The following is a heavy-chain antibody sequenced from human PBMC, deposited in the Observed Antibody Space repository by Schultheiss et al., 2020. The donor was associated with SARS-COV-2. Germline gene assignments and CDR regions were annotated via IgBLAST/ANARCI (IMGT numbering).Heavy chain of an antibody. D-gene: IGHD6-25*01. CDR1: GFTFSSYS. Sequence: GESLKISCAASGFTFSSYSMNWVRQAPGKGLEWVSSISSSSSTIYYADSVKGRFTISRDNSKNTLYLQMNSLRAEDTAVYYCAKEPALYSSGWYFQHWGQGTLVTVSS. CDR3: AKEPALYSSGWYFQH. V-gene: IGHV3-48*01. J-gene: IGHJ1*01. CDR2: ISSSSSTI.